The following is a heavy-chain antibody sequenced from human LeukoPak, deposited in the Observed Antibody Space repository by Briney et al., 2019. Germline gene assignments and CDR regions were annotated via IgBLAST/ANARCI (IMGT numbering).Heavy chain of an antibody. CDR1: GGPISSSSYY. CDR2: IYYSGST. J-gene: IGHJ6*02. Sequence: KPSATLSLTCTFSGGPISSSSYYWGWIRQPPGKGLEWIGSIYYSGSTYYNPSLKSRVTISVDTSKNQFSLKLSSVTAADTAVYYCARPGQWLDVGTRDYYYGMDVWGQGTTVTVSS. V-gene: IGHV4-39*01. CDR3: ARPGQWLDVGTRDYYYGMDV. D-gene: IGHD6-19*01.